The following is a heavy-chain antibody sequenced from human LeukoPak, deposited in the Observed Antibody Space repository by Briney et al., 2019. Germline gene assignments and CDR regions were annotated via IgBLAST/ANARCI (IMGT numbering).Heavy chain of an antibody. CDR2: ISYDGSNK. V-gene: IGHV3-30-3*01. Sequence: GGSLRLSCAASGFTFSSYAMHWVCQAPGKGLEWVAVISYDGSNKYYADSVKGRFTISRDNSKNTLYLQMNSLRAEDTAVYYCVREILAVAGCYFDYWGQGTLVTVSS. D-gene: IGHD6-19*01. CDR1: GFTFSSYA. J-gene: IGHJ4*02. CDR3: VREILAVAGCYFDY.